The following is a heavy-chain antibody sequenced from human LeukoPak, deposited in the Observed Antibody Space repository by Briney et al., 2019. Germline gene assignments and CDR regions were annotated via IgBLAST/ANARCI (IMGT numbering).Heavy chain of an antibody. V-gene: IGHV4-38-2*02. Sequence: PSETLSLTCTVSGYSISSGYYWGWIRQPPGKGLEWIGSIYHSGSTYYNPSLKSRVTISVDTSKNQFSLKLSSVTAADTAVYYCARAIKRVWFGENTKKYYYFMDVWGKGTTVTVSS. CDR3: ARAIKRVWFGENTKKYYYFMDV. CDR2: IYHSGST. J-gene: IGHJ6*03. CDR1: GYSISSGYY. D-gene: IGHD3-10*01.